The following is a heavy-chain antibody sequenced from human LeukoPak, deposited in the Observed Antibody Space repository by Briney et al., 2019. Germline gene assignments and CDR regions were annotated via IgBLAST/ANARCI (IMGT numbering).Heavy chain of an antibody. Sequence: GGSLRLSCAASGFTFSSYSMNWVRQAPGKGLEWVANIKQDGSEKYYVDSVKGRFTISRDNAKNTLYLQMNSLRAEDTAVYYCARGACSGGSCYPFDYWGQGTLVTVSS. CDR2: IKQDGSEK. D-gene: IGHD2-15*01. CDR3: ARGACSGGSCYPFDY. J-gene: IGHJ4*02. CDR1: GFTFSSYS. V-gene: IGHV3-7*01.